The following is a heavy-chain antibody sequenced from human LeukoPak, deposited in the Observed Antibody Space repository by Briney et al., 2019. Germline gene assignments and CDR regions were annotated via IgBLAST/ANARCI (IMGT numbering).Heavy chain of an antibody. D-gene: IGHD6-19*01. CDR3: ARASDSSGWYGTHFDY. V-gene: IGHV3-30*02. Sequence: GGSLRLSCAASGFTFSSYGMHWVRQAPGKGLEWVAFIRYDGSNKYYADSVKGRFTISRDNSKNTLYLQMNSLRAEDTAVYYCARASDSSGWYGTHFDYWGQGTLVTVSS. J-gene: IGHJ4*02. CDR2: IRYDGSNK. CDR1: GFTFSSYG.